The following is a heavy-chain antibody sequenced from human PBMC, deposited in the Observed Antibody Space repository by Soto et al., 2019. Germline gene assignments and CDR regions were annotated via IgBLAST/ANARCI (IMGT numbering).Heavy chain of an antibody. D-gene: IGHD3-3*01. CDR3: ARDISVDFWSGSNWFDP. CDR1: GGTFSSYA. Sequence: ASVKVSCKASGGTFSSYAISWVRQAPGQGLEWMGGIIPIFGTANYAQKFQGRVTITADESTSTAYMELSSLRSEDTAVYYCARDISVDFWSGSNWFDPWGQGTLVTVSS. V-gene: IGHV1-69*13. J-gene: IGHJ5*02. CDR2: IIPIFGTA.